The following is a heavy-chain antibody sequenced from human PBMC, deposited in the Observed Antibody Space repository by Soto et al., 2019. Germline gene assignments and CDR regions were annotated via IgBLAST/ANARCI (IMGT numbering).Heavy chain of an antibody. J-gene: IGHJ4*02. Sequence: QVQLQQWGAGLLKPSETLSLNCAVYGGSFSGYYWSWIRQPPGKGLEWIGEINHSGSTNYNPSLKSRVTISVDTSKNQFSLKLSSVTAADTAVYYCARVGHNFWSGYYMFDYWGQGTLVTVSS. D-gene: IGHD3-3*01. CDR2: INHSGST. CDR3: ARVGHNFWSGYYMFDY. V-gene: IGHV4-34*01. CDR1: GGSFSGYY.